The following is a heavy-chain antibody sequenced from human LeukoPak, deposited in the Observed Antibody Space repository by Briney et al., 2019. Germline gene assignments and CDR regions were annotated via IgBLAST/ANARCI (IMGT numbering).Heavy chain of an antibody. CDR3: ARELVRKGANWFDP. D-gene: IGHD6-13*01. CDR2: ISYDGSNK. J-gene: IGHJ5*02. CDR1: GFTFSSYA. V-gene: IGHV3-30*04. Sequence: GGSLRLSCAASGFTFSSYAMHWVRQAPGKGLEWVAVISYDGSNKYYADSVKGRFTISRDNSKNTLYLQMNSLRAEDTAVYYCARELVRKGANWFDPWGQGTLVTVSS.